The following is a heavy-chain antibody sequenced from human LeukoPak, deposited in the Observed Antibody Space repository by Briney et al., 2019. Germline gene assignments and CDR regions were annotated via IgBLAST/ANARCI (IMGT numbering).Heavy chain of an antibody. CDR2: INPNSGGT. CDR1: GYTFTGYY. D-gene: IGHD6-19*01. CDR3: ARVRGGFYSSGWEVGFDY. Sequence: ASVKVSCKASGYTFTGYYMHRVRQAPGQGLDWMGWINPNSGGTNYAQKFQGRVTMTRDTSISTAYMELSRLRSDDTAVYYCARVRGGFYSSGWEVGFDYWGQGTLVTVSS. V-gene: IGHV1-2*02. J-gene: IGHJ4*02.